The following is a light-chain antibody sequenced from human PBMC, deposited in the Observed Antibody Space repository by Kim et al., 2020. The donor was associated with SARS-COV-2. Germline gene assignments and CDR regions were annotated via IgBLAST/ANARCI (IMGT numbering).Light chain of an antibody. CDR3: SSYSSSSTLVL. Sequence: QQIPTSSSGTSTYVGGYNYVSWYQQHPGKAPKLMISGVSNRPSGVSNRFSGSKSGNTASLTISALQAEDEADYYCSSYSSSSTLVLFGGGTKVTVL. CDR2: GVS. CDR1: STYVGGYNY. J-gene: IGLJ2*01. V-gene: IGLV2-14*03.